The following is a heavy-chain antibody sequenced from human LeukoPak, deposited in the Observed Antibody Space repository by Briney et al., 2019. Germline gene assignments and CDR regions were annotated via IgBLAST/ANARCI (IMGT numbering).Heavy chain of an antibody. J-gene: IGHJ6*03. Sequence: GSLRLSCAASGLTFSGSAMHWVRQASGKGLEWIGRIRSKPNNYATAYAASVKGRFTISRDDSKNTAYLQMNSLKTEDTAVYYCTGVVPARDYYYYMDVWGKGTTVTVSS. CDR2: IRSKPNNYAT. CDR1: GLTFSGSA. D-gene: IGHD2-2*01. CDR3: TGVVPARDYYYYMDV. V-gene: IGHV3-73*01.